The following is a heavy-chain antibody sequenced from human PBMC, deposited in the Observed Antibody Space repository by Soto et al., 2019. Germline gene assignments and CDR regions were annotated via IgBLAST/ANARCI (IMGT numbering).Heavy chain of an antibody. D-gene: IGHD3-22*01. CDR1: GGSISSSSYY. J-gene: IGHJ3*02. CDR3: AGNEVTMIVSYAFDI. Sequence: SETLSLTCTVSGGSISSSSYYWGWIRQPPGKGLEWIGSIYYSGSTYYNPSLKSRVTISVDTSKNQFSLKLSSVTAADTAVYYCAGNEVTMIVSYAFDIWGQGTMVTVSS. CDR2: IYYSGST. V-gene: IGHV4-39*01.